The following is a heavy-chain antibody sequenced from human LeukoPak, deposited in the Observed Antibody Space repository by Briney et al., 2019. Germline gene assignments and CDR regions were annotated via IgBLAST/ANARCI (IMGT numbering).Heavy chain of an antibody. CDR3: ARARTDPIVVVPAANYYYYYMDV. D-gene: IGHD2-2*01. Sequence: PGGSLRLSCAASGFTFSSYWMSWVRQAPGKGLEWVANIRQDGSEKYYVDSVKGRFTISRDNAKNSLYLQMNSLRAEDTAVYYCARARTDPIVVVPAANYYYYYMDVWGKGTTVTVSS. CDR1: GFTFSSYW. CDR2: IRQDGSEK. J-gene: IGHJ6*03. V-gene: IGHV3-7*01.